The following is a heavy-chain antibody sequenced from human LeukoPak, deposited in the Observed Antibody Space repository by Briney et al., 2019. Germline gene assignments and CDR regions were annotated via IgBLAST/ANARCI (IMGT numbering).Heavy chain of an antibody. D-gene: IGHD2-15*01. V-gene: IGHV4-31*03. CDR2: IYYSGST. CDR1: GGSISSGGYF. Sequence: PSETLSLTCTVSGGSISSGGYFWNWIRQHPGKGLEWIGYIYYSGSTYYNPSLKSRVTISVDTSKNQFSLKLSSVTDADTVVYYCARSGYCSGGSCRYFDYWGQGTLVTVSS. J-gene: IGHJ4*02. CDR3: ARSGYCSGGSCRYFDY.